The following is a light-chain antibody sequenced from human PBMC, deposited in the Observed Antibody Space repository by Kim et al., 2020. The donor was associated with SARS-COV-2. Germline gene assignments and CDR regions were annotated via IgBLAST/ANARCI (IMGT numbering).Light chain of an antibody. Sequence: EIVLTQPPGTLSLSPGERATLSCRASQSVSSNLAWYQQRPGQAPRLLIYGASSRATGIPDRFSGSGSGTDFTLTITRLEPEDFAVYYCQQYGSSSRTFGGGTKVDIK. CDR1: QSVSSN. V-gene: IGKV3-20*01. CDR2: GAS. J-gene: IGKJ4*01. CDR3: QQYGSSSRT.